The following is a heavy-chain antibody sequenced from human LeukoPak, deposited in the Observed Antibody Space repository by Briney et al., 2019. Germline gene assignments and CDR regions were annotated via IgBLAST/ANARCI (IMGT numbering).Heavy chain of an antibody. CDR1: GFTFSSYW. V-gene: IGHV3-7*01. J-gene: IGHJ4*02. Sequence: PGGSLRLSCAASGFTFSSYWMSWVRQAPGKGLGWVANIKQDGSEKYDVDSVKGRFTISRDNAKNSLYLQMNSLRAEDTAVYYCARDWDSSSWYSNYFDYWGQGTLVTVSS. CDR3: ARDWDSSSWYSNYFDY. CDR2: IKQDGSEK. D-gene: IGHD6-13*01.